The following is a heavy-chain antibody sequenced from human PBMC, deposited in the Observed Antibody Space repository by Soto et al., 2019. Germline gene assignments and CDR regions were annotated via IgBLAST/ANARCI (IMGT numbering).Heavy chain of an antibody. CDR2: INPNTGVT. Sequence: ASVKVSCKASGYIFTGYCLHWVRQAPGQGLEWMGWINPNTGVTNYAQKFQGRVTMTINTSTSTAYMDLIRLTSDDTAVYYCAREGPDPWFDPWGQGTLVTVSS. CDR1: GYIFTGYC. V-gene: IGHV1-2*02. J-gene: IGHJ5*02. CDR3: AREGPDPWFDP.